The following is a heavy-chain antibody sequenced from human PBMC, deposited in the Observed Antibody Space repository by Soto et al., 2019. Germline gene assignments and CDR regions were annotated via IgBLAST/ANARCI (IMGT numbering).Heavy chain of an antibody. CDR3: ARVRTWEYCIGSACNYDWFVP. D-gene: IGHD4-4*01. CDR2: IIPIFGTG. V-gene: IGHV1-69*01. CDR1: VGTFSSYA. J-gene: IGHJ5*02. Sequence: AVQVSCKASVGTFSSYALRWLRQAPGQELEWMGGIIPIFGTGKYAQKLQGRVTITADESTSTAYMELSSLRSEDTAVYYCARVRTWEYCIGSACNYDWFVPW.